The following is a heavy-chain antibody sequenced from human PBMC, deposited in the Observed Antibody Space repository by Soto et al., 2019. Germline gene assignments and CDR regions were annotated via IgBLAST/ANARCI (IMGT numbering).Heavy chain of an antibody. J-gene: IGHJ4*02. D-gene: IGHD2-21*01. CDR3: ARVSVGGGNSDY. CDR1: GFTFSSYS. V-gene: IGHV3-48*02. CDR2: ISSSSSTK. Sequence: GVSLRLSWAASGFTFSSYSMNWVRQAPGKGLEWVSYISSSSSTKYYADSVKGRFTISRDNAKNSLYLQMNSLRDEDTAVYYCARVSVGGGNSDYRGKGTLVTVSS.